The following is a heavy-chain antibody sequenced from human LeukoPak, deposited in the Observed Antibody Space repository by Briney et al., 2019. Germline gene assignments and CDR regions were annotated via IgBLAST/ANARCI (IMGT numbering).Heavy chain of an antibody. V-gene: IGHV4-59*01. CDR3: ARGAIVGATRGNAFDI. J-gene: IGHJ3*02. CDR2: IYYSGST. CDR1: GGSISSYY. Sequence: PSETLSLTCTVSGGSISSYYWSWIRQPPGKGLEWIGYIYYSGSTNYNPSLKSRVTISVDTSKNQFSLKLSSVTAADTAVYYCARGAIVGATRGNAFDIWGQGTMVTVSS. D-gene: IGHD1-26*01.